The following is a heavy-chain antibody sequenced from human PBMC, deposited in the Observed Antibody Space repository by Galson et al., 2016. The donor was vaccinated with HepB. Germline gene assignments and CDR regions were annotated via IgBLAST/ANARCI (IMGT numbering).Heavy chain of an antibody. V-gene: IGHV3-23*01. CDR2: ISGSGDRT. Sequence: SLRLSCAASGSTFSDCAMSWVRQTPGKGLEWVSGISGSGDRTYYADSVKGRFTVSRDNAKNTLYLQMNSLRAEDTAVYYCASSVRGSGSPPGGYWGQGTLVTVSS. D-gene: IGHD3-10*01. CDR3: ASSVRGSGSPPGGY. CDR1: GSTFSDCA. J-gene: IGHJ4*02.